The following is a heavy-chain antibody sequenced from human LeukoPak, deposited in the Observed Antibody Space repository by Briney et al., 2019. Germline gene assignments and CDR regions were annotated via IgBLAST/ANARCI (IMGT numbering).Heavy chain of an antibody. CDR3: AKEGWDKSYWYGRIDY. CDR1: GFTFCTYG. V-gene: IGHV3-30*18. D-gene: IGHD2-8*02. Sequence: GGSLRLSCAATGFTFCTYGMHWVRQAPGKGLEWVAAISNDGNKKYYADSVKGRFTISRDNPKNTLFLQMNSLRAEDTAVYYCAKEGWDKSYWYGRIDYWGQGTLVTVSS. CDR2: ISNDGNKK. J-gene: IGHJ4*02.